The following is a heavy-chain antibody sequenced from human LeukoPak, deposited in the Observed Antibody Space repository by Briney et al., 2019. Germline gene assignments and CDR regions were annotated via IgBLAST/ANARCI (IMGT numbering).Heavy chain of an antibody. Sequence: QTGGSLRLSCAASGFTFSSYWMNWVRQAPGKGLEWVAIIEQDGSEKYYVDSVTGRFTISRDNAQNSRYLLMIILRPEDTESSYSASDHARDGYNTWGQRT. CDR1: GFTFSSYW. V-gene: IGHV3-7*01. CDR2: IEQDGSEK. CDR3: ASDHARDGYNT. J-gene: IGHJ4*02. D-gene: IGHD5-24*01.